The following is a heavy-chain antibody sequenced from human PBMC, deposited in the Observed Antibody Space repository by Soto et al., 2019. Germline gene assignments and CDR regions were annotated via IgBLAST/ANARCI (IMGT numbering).Heavy chain of an antibody. CDR1: GGSISSYY. J-gene: IGHJ4*02. D-gene: IGHD4-17*01. V-gene: IGHV4-59*01. Sequence: ASETLSLTCTVSGGSISSYYWSWIRQPPGKGLEWIGYIYYSGSTNYNPSLKSRVTISVDTSKNQFSLKLSSVTAADTAVYYCARALGAVSFDYWGQGTLVTVSS. CDR3: ARALGAVSFDY. CDR2: IYYSGST.